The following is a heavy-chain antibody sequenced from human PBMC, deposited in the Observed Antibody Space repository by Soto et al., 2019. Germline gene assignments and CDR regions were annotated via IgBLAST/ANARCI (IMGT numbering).Heavy chain of an antibody. CDR1: GFTFSSYA. Sequence: GGTLRLSCAASGFTFSSYAMRWVRQAPGKGLEWVPAISGSGGSTYYADSVKGRFTISRDNSKNTLYLQMNSLRAEDTAVYYCAKDRRSSGWSSLNYFDYWGQGTLVTVSS. CDR2: ISGSGGST. J-gene: IGHJ4*02. V-gene: IGHV3-23*01. D-gene: IGHD6-19*01. CDR3: AKDRRSSGWSSLNYFDY.